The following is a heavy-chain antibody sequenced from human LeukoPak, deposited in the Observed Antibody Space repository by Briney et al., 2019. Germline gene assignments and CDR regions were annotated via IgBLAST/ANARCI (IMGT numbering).Heavy chain of an antibody. J-gene: IGHJ4*02. CDR2: IYYTGST. Sequence: SETLSLACTVSGGSISSNYWSWIRQPPGKGLEWIGNIYYTGSTNYNPSLKSRVTISVDTSKNQFSLKLSYVNAADTAVYYCARYISSGLDYWGQGTLVTVSS. CDR1: GGSISSNY. CDR3: ARYISSGLDY. V-gene: IGHV4-59*08. D-gene: IGHD6-6*01.